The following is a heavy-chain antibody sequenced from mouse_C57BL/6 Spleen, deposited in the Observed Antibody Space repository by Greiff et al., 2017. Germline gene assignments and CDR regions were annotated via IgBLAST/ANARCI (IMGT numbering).Heavy chain of an antibody. V-gene: IGHV1-50*01. CDR1: GNTFTSYW. CDR2: IDPSDSYT. Sequence: VQLQQPGAELVKPGASVKLSCKASGNTFTSYWMQWVKQRPGQGLEWIGEIDPSDSYTNYNQKFKGKATLTVDTSSSTAYMQLSSLTSEDSAVYYCARNNWAFDYWGQGTTLTVSS. CDR3: ARNNWAFDY. D-gene: IGHD4-1*01. J-gene: IGHJ2*01.